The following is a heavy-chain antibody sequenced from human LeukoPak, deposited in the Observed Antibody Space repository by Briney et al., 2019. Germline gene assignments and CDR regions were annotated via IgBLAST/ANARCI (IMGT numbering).Heavy chain of an antibody. V-gene: IGHV3-30-3*01. CDR2: ISYDGSNK. CDR1: GFTFSSYA. Sequence: PGGSLRLSCAASGFTFSSYAMHWVRQAPGKRLEWVAVISYDGSNKYYADSVKGRFTISRDNSKNTLYLQMNSLRAEDTAVYYCARGHDAFDIWGQGTMVTVSS. CDR3: ARGHDAFDI. J-gene: IGHJ3*02.